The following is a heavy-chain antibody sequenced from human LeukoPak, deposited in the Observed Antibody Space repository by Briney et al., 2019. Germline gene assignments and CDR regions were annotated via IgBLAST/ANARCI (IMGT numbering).Heavy chain of an antibody. CDR1: GGSISSSSYY. J-gene: IGHJ6*02. CDR2: IYYSGST. V-gene: IGHV4-39*01. Sequence: NASETLSLTCTVSGGSISSSSYYWGWIRQPPGKGLEWIGSIYYSGSTYYNPSLKSRVTISVDTSKNQFSPKLSSVTAADTAVYYCASMGGRIYGMDVWGQGTTVTVSS. D-gene: IGHD2-15*01. CDR3: ASMGGRIYGMDV.